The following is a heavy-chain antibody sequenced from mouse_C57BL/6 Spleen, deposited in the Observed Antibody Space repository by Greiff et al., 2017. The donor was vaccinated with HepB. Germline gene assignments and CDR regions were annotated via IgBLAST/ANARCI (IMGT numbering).Heavy chain of an antibody. CDR2: IYPRSGNT. V-gene: IGHV1-81*01. J-gene: IGHJ3*01. CDR1: GYTFTSYC. D-gene: IGHD3-2*02. CDR3: ARATAQGTAAY. Sequence: QVQLQQPGAELVRPGASVKLSCKASGYTFTSYCISWVKQRTGQGLEWIGEIYPRSGNTNYNEKFKGKATLTVDKSSSTAYVELRSLTSEDSAVYFCARATAQGTAAYWGQGTLVTVSA.